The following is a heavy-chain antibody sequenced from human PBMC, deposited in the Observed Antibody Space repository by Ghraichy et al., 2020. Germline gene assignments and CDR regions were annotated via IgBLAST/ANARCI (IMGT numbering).Heavy chain of an antibody. CDR1: GYTFTSYD. Sequence: ASVKVSCKASGYTFTSYDINWVRQATGQGLEWMGWMHPNSGDTGYAQRFQGRITMTRDTSINTAYMELSSLTSEDTAVYYCTRNIALTGDFDYWGQGSLFTVSS. CDR2: MHPNSGDT. J-gene: IGHJ4*02. D-gene: IGHD7-27*01. V-gene: IGHV1-8*01. CDR3: TRNIALTGDFDY.